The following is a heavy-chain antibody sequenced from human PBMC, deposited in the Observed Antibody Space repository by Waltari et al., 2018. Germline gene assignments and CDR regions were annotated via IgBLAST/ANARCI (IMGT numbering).Heavy chain of an antibody. CDR2: IYHSGST. CDR1: GYSISSGYY. J-gene: IGHJ6*03. V-gene: IGHV4-38-2*01. CDR3: ARRAAITAAGPTYYMDV. Sequence: QVQLQESGPGLVKHSETLSLTCAVSGYSISSGYYWGWIRPPPGNGLEWIGNIYHSGSTHYNPSLKSRVTISVDTSKNQFSLKLSSVTAADTAVYYCARRAAITAAGPTYYMDVWGKGTTVTVSS. D-gene: IGHD6-13*01.